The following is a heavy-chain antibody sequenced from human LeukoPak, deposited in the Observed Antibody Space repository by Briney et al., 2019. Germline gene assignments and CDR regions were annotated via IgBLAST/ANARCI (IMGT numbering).Heavy chain of an antibody. J-gene: IGHJ5*02. Sequence: SQTLSLTCAISGDSVSSNSAAWNWIRQSPSRGLEWLGRTYCRSKWYNDYAVSVKSRITINPDTSRNQFSLQLNSVTPEDTAVYYCARDKKYSYGYWNWFDPWGQGTLVTVSS. CDR3: ARDKKYSYGYWNWFDP. CDR1: GDSVSSNSAA. D-gene: IGHD5-18*01. V-gene: IGHV6-1*01. CDR2: TYCRSKWYN.